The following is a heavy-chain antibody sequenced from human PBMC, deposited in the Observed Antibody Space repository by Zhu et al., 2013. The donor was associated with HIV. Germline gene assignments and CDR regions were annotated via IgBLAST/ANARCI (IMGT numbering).Heavy chain of an antibody. J-gene: IGHJ4*02. CDR1: GFTFSSHD. V-gene: IGHV3-30-3*01. CDR2: ISYDGSNK. Sequence: QVQLLESGGGLVQPGGSLRLSCAASGFTFSSHDMSWVRQAPGKGLEWVATISYDGSNKYDADTVKGRFTISRDDSKNTLFLQMNSLRAEDTAVYYCARSYDGNSGALYWGQGTLVTVSS. CDR3: ARSYDGNSGALY. D-gene: IGHD5-12*01.